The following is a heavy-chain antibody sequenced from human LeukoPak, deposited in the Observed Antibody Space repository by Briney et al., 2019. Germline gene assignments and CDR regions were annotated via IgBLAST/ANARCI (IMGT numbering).Heavy chain of an antibody. J-gene: IGHJ3*02. Sequence: PSQTLSLTCSVSGDSITSGTYSWTWIRQAPGKALEWIGHLYHTGTMYYNLSLKSRVTISVDASKNQFSLKLNSVTAADTAIYFCARGLVSDAFDIWGLGTMVTVSS. CDR3: ARGLVSDAFDI. CDR1: GDSITSGTYS. CDR2: LYHTGTM. D-gene: IGHD5/OR15-5a*01. V-gene: IGHV4-30-2*01.